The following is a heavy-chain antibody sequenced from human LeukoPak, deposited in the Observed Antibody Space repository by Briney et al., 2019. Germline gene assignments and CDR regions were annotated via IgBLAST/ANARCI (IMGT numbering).Heavy chain of an antibody. D-gene: IGHD6-6*01. CDR1: GFIFSSFG. CDR2: ISDDGSNK. J-gene: IGHJ4*02. Sequence: GGSLRLSCAASGFIFSSFGMHWVRQAPGKGLEWVAVISDDGSNKNYVDSVKGRFTISRDNSKNTMYLQMNSLRAEDTAVYYCAREASIVVRCSDYWGQGTLVTVSS. CDR3: AREASIVVRCSDY. V-gene: IGHV3-30*03.